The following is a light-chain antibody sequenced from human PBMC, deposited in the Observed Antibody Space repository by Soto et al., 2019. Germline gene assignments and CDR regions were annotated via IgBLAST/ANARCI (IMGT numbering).Light chain of an antibody. J-gene: IGKJ5*01. Sequence: EIMLTQSPDTLSLSPGERATLSFRASQSVRRDLAWYQQKPGQAPRLLIYAATTRATGIPDRFSGSGSGTDFTLTISRLEPEDFAVYYCQQYGSSPTFGQGTRLEIK. CDR2: AAT. V-gene: IGKV3-20*01. CDR1: QSVRRD. CDR3: QQYGSSPT.